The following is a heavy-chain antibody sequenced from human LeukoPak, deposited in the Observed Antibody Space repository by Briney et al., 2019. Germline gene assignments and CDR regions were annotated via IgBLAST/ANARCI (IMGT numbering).Heavy chain of an antibody. V-gene: IGHV3-30*04. D-gene: IGHD5-24*01. Sequence: GRSLRLSCAASGFTFSSYAMHWVRQAPGKGLEWVAVISYDGSNKYYADSVKGRFTLSRDNSINTVDLQMNSLRVEDTAVYYCARDRTLGQRDGFILFWGQGTLVTVSP. CDR1: GFTFSSYA. CDR2: ISYDGSNK. CDR3: ARDRTLGQRDGFILF. J-gene: IGHJ4*02.